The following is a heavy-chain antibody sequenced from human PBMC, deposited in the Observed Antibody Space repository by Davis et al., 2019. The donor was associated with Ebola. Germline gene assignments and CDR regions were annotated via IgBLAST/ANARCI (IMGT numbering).Heavy chain of an antibody. V-gene: IGHV3-11*06. Sequence: GESLKISCAASGFTFSDYYMSSISQAPAKGLEWISYISSRRDYTNYADSVKGRFTISRDNFKNTLYLQMNSLRAEDTAVYYCAKGQIDYWGQGTLVTVSS. CDR3: AKGQIDY. CDR2: ISSRRDYT. J-gene: IGHJ4*02. CDR1: GFTFSDYY.